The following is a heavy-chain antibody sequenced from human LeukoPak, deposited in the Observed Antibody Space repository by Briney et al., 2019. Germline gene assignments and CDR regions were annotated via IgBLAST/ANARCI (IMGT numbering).Heavy chain of an antibody. CDR2: IRQDGSEK. CDR3: AKAHYYDSSGYYSDY. V-gene: IGHV3-7*03. J-gene: IGHJ4*02. CDR1: GFTFSRYW. Sequence: AGGSLRLSCAASGFTFSRYWMSWVRQAPGKGLEWVANIRQDGSEKHYLDSVKGRITISRDNAKNSLYLQMNSLRAEDTAVYYCAKAHYYDSSGYYSDYWGQGTLVTVSS. D-gene: IGHD3-22*01.